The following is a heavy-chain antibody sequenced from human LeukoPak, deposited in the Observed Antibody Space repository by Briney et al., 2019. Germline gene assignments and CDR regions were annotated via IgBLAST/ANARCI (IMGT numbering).Heavy chain of an antibody. Sequence: SETLSLTCAVSGYPLNNAYYWVWIRQPPGKGLGWIGSLYHPDSTYYNPSLKNRVTMSVDTSTNQFSLKLSFVTAADTAVYYCARQYDSYFYYYLDLWGTGTTVTVSS. V-gene: IGHV4-38-2*01. CDR3: ARQYDSYFYYYLDL. D-gene: IGHD2-2*01. CDR2: LYHPDST. CDR1: GYPLNNAYY. J-gene: IGHJ6*03.